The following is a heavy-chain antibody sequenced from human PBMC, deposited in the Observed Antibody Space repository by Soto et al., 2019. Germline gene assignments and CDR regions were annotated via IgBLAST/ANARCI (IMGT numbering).Heavy chain of an antibody. V-gene: IGHV4-59*01. J-gene: IGHJ4*02. D-gene: IGHD6-13*01. CDR3: ARGIGQQLPPLD. CDR2: IYYSGNT. CDR1: GVSISSYY. Sequence: QVQLQESGPGLVKPSETLSLTCTVSGVSISSYYWSWIRQPPGKGLEWIGYIYYSGNTNYNPSLKGRVTISRDASKTQFSLELSSVTAADSAVYFCARGIGQQLPPLDWGQGTLVTVSS.